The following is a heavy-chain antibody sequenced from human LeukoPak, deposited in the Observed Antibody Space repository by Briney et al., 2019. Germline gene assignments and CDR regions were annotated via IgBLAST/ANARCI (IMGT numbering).Heavy chain of an antibody. CDR1: GFTFSSYG. J-gene: IGHJ5*02. CDR3: ARGGGGDGLRDWFDP. D-gene: IGHD4-17*01. Sequence: GRSLRLSCAASGFTFSSYGMHWVRQAPGKGLEWVAVIWYDGSNKYYADSVKGRFTISRDNSKNTLYLQMNSLRAEDTAVYYCARGGGGDGLRDWFDPWGQGTLVTVSS. CDR2: IWYDGSNK. V-gene: IGHV3-33*01.